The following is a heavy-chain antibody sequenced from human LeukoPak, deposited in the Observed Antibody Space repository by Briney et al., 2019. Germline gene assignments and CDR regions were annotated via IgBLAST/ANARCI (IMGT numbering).Heavy chain of an antibody. D-gene: IGHD3-22*01. CDR2: IYTSGST. CDR3: AGHSWYYYDSSGIDAFDI. J-gene: IGHJ3*02. V-gene: IGHV4-4*09. CDR1: GGSISSYY. Sequence: ASETLSLTCTVSGGSISSYYWSWIRQPPGKGLEWIGYIYTSGSTNYNPSLKSRVTISVDTSKNQFSLKLSSVTAADTAVYYCAGHSWYYYDSSGIDAFDIWGQGTMVTVSS.